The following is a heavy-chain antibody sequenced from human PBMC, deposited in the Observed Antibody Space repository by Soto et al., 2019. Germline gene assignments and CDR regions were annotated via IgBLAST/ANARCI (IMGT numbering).Heavy chain of an antibody. Sequence: LRLSCAASGFTFSSYGIHWVRQAPCKGLEWVAVISYDGSNKYYADSVKGRFTISRDNSKNTLYLQMNSLRAEDTAVYYCAKYSSGWYGFDDWGQGTLVTVSS. D-gene: IGHD6-19*01. CDR2: ISYDGSNK. CDR1: GFTFSSYG. V-gene: IGHV3-30*18. CDR3: AKYSSGWYGFDD. J-gene: IGHJ4*01.